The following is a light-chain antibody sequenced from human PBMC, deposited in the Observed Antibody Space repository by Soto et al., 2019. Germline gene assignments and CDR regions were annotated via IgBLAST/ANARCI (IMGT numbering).Light chain of an antibody. J-gene: IGKJ5*01. Sequence: DIQMTQSPSTLSASVGDRVTITCRASQSISNWLAWYQQKPGKAPKLLIYDASIRATGIPARFNGSGSGTEFTLTISSLQSEDSAVYYCQQYNNWPPTFGQGTRLEI. CDR3: QQYNNWPPT. CDR2: DAS. V-gene: IGKV1-5*01. CDR1: QSISNW.